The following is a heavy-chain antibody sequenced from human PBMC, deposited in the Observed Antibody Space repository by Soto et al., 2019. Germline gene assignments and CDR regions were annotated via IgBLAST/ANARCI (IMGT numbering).Heavy chain of an antibody. CDR3: ASRDPGTSVDC. V-gene: IGHV4-4*02. J-gene: IGHJ4*02. CDR2: IYRTGST. Sequence: SETLSLTCAVSGGSFTSNNWWTWVRQPPGQGLEWIGEIYRTGSTNYNPSLKSRVTISLDQSENQFSLKVTSLTAADTAVYYCASRDPGTSVDCWGQGTLVTVSS. D-gene: IGHD1-7*01. CDR1: GGSFTSNNW.